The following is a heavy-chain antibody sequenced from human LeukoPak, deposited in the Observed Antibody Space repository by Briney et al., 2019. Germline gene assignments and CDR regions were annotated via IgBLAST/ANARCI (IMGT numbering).Heavy chain of an antibody. CDR1: GFIVTNNY. D-gene: IGHD5-24*01. CDR3: TRMSREAPGLPDL. CDR2: VYSGGST. Sequence: GGSLRLSCTASGFIVTNNYINWVRQAPGKGLEWVSLVYSGGSTYYADSVKGRFTISRDNAKNTLYLQIGGLRADDTAVYYCTRMSREAPGLPDLWGQGTLVTVSS. J-gene: IGHJ5*02. V-gene: IGHV3-66*01.